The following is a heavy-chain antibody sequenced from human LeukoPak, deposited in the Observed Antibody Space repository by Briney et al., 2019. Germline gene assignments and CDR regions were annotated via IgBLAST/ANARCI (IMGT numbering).Heavy chain of an antibody. J-gene: IGHJ4*02. V-gene: IGHV1-24*01. CDR1: GYTFTSYG. Sequence: ASVKVSCKASGYTFTSYGISWVRQAPGKGLEWMGGFDPEDGETIYAQKFQGRVTMTEDTSTDTAYMELSSLRSEDTAVYYCATEGGIAAAGTGVDFDYWGQGTLVTVSS. CDR2: FDPEDGET. D-gene: IGHD6-13*01. CDR3: ATEGGIAAAGTGVDFDY.